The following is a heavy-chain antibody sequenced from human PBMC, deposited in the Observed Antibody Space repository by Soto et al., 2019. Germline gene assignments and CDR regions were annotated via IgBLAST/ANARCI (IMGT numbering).Heavy chain of an antibody. D-gene: IGHD2-15*01. CDR1: GGSFSGYY. J-gene: IGHJ5*02. Sequence: SETLSLTCAVYGGSFSGYYWSWIRQPPGKGLEWIGEINHSGSTNYNPSLKSRGTISVDTSKNQFSLKLSSVTAADTAVYYCARGPRYCSGGSCYSNWFDPWGQGTLATVSS. V-gene: IGHV4-34*01. CDR2: INHSGST. CDR3: ARGPRYCSGGSCYSNWFDP.